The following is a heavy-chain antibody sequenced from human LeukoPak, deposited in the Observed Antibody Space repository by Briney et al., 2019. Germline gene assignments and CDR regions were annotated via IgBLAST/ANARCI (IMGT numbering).Heavy chain of an antibody. V-gene: IGHV4-59*01. CDR1: GGFISSYY. Sequence: SENQSLTCTVSGGFISSYYWSWIRQPPGKGLEWIGYLYYSGSTNYNPSLKSRVTISVDTSKNQFSLKLSSVTAADTAVYYCARGGGWSPYYFDYWGQGTLVTVSS. D-gene: IGHD6-19*01. CDR3: ARGGGWSPYYFDY. CDR2: LYYSGST. J-gene: IGHJ4*02.